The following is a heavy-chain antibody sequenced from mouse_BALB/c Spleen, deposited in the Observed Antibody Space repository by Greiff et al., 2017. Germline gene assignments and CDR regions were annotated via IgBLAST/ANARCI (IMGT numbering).Heavy chain of an antibody. CDR2: IWSGGST. CDR3: ARGGGSRRGYAMDY. Sequence: LQESGPGLVQPSQSLSITCTVSGFSLTSYGVHWVRQSPGKGLEWLGVIWSGGSTDYNAAFISRLSISKDNSKSQVFFKMNSLQANDTAIYYCARGGGSRRGYAMDYWGQGTSVTVSS. J-gene: IGHJ4*01. CDR1: GFSLTSYG. D-gene: IGHD1-1*01. V-gene: IGHV2-2*02.